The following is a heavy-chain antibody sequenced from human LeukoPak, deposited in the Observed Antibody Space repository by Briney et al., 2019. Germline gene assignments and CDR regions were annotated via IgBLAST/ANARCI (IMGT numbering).Heavy chain of an antibody. CDR2: FDPEDGET. V-gene: IGHV1-24*01. CDR3: ATHRHCSSTSCYLWYMDV. Sequence: ASVKVSCKVSGYTLTELSMHWVRQAPGKGLEWMGGFDPEDGETIYAQKFQGRVTMTEDTSTDTAYMELSSLRSEDTAVYYCATHRHCSSTSCYLWYMDVWGKGTTVTVSS. J-gene: IGHJ6*03. CDR1: GYTLTELS. D-gene: IGHD2-2*01.